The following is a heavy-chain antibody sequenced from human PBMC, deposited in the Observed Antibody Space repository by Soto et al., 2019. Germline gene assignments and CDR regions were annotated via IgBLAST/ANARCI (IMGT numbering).Heavy chain of an antibody. Sequence: GEPLILYCAASGWSFSHYYMTWIRQTPGKGLEWLSYISNGGDIIHYADSVEGRFTISRDNAQNSLYLQMNSLRAEDTAVYYCASDHIGTRKLGIHFDFWGQGTLVTVS. CDR3: ASDHIGTRKLGIHFDF. CDR1: GWSFSHYY. CDR2: ISNGGDII. V-gene: IGHV3-11*01. D-gene: IGHD6-6*01. J-gene: IGHJ4*02.